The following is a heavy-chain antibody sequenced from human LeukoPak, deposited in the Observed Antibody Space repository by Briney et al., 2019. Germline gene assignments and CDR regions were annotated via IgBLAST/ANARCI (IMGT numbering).Heavy chain of an antibody. V-gene: IGHV1-18*01. CDR3: ARGRYNWNDAEPYYYYYMDV. D-gene: IGHD1-20*01. CDR1: GGTFSSYA. CDR2: ISAYNGNT. Sequence: GASVKVSCKASGGTFSSYAISWVRQAPGQGLEWMGWISAYNGNTNYAQKLQGRVTMTTDTSTSTAYMELGSLRSDDTAVYYCARGRYNWNDAEPYYYYYMDVWGKGTTVTVSS. J-gene: IGHJ6*03.